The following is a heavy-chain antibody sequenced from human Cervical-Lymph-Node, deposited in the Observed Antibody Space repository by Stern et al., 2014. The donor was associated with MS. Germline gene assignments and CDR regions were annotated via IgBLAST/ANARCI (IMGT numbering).Heavy chain of an antibody. CDR2: ISGLNGNT. J-gene: IGHJ4*02. CDR3: ARDAGGGAEVDY. Sequence: QVQLVESGSEVKKPGASVTVSCKAFGYSFISSGFSWVRQAPGQGLEWMGWISGLNGNTDYAQQFLGRVVMTTDTSTDTAYMELRSLKSDDTAVYYCARDAGGGAEVDYWGQGTLVTVSS. CDR1: GYSFISSG. V-gene: IGHV1-18*01.